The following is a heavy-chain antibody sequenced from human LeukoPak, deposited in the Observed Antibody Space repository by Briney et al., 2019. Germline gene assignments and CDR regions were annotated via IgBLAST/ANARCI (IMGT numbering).Heavy chain of an antibody. CDR3: ARDPDYGDYDFDY. D-gene: IGHD4-17*01. CDR1: GYTFTSYY. CDR2: INPNSGGT. J-gene: IGHJ4*02. Sequence: GASVKVSCKASGYTFTSYYMHWVRQAPGQGLEWMGWINPNSGGTNYAQKFQGRVTMTRDTSISTAYMELSRLRSDDTAVYYCARDPDYGDYDFDYWGQGTLVTVSS. V-gene: IGHV1-2*02.